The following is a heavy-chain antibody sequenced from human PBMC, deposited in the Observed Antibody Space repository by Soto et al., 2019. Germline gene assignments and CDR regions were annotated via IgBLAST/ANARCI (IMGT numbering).Heavy chain of an antibody. CDR1: GFTFSSFW. J-gene: IGHJ4*02. D-gene: IGHD3-10*01. V-gene: IGHV3-74*01. CDR3: ANVLAGG. CDR2: INKDGTAT. Sequence: EVQLVESGGGLVQPGGSLRLSCAASGFTFSSFWMHWVRQAPGKGLVWVSRINKDGTATFYADSVKGRFTISRDNAKNTLYLQMNSLRVDDTAVYFCANVLAGGWGQGTLVTVSS.